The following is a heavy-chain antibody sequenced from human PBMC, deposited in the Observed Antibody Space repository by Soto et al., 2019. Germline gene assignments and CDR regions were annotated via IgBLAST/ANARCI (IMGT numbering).Heavy chain of an antibody. CDR1: GFTFSSYG. V-gene: IGHV3-23*01. CDR3: AKDRREGGNYGCCSDF. Sequence: EVQLLESGGGLVQPGGSLRLSCAASGFTFSSYGMTWVRQAPGKGLEWVSFSSATGAGTYYADSVKGRFTISRDNSTNTLDLQMTSLRADDTAVYYCAKDRREGGNYGCCSDFWGQGALVIVSS. CDR2: SSATGAGT. J-gene: IGHJ4*02. D-gene: IGHD1-7*01.